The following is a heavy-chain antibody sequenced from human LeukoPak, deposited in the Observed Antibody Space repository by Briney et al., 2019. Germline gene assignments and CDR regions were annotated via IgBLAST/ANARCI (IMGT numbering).Heavy chain of an antibody. D-gene: IGHD1-1*01. J-gene: IGHJ5*02. Sequence: ASVKVSCKASGYTFTSYYMHWVRQAPGQGLEWMGIINPNGGSTTYAQKFQGRVTMIRETSTSTVYMELSSLRSEDTAVYYCAILRYNWNNLDPWGQGTLVTVSS. CDR1: GYTFTSYY. CDR2: INPNGGST. CDR3: AILRYNWNNLDP. V-gene: IGHV1-46*01.